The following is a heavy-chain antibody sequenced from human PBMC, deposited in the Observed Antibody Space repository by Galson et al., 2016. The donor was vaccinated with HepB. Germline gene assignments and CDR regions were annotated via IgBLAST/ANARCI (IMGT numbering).Heavy chain of an antibody. J-gene: IGHJ2*01. CDR3: ARASLHMVRGVSQWYFDL. CDR2: INSDDSST. Sequence: SLRLSCAASGCTFSSSWMHWGRQAPGDGLVWVSSINSDDSSTSSYDPVKGRFTISRDNAKNTLYLQMNRLRAEDTAVYYCARASLHMVRGVSQWYFDLWGRGTLVTVSS. CDR1: GCTFSSSW. D-gene: IGHD3-10*01. V-gene: IGHV3-74*01.